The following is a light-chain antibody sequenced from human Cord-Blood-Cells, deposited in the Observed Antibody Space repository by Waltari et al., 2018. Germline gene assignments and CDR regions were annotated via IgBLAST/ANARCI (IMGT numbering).Light chain of an antibody. V-gene: IGKV3D-20*02. Sequence: EIVLTQSPGTLSLSPGERATLSCRASQSVSSSYLAWYQQKPGQAPRLFIYDASNRATGIPARFSGSGSGTDFTLTISSLEPEDFAVYYCQQRSNWPPYTFGQGTKLEIK. CDR1: QSVSSSY. CDR3: QQRSNWPPYT. CDR2: DAS. J-gene: IGKJ2*01.